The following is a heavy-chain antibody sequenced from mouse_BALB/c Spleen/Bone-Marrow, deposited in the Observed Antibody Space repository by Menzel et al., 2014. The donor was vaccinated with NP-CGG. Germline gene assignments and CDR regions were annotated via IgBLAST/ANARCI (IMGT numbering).Heavy chain of an antibody. CDR2: IRNKANGYTT. J-gene: IGHJ2*01. Sequence: EVKVEESGGGLVQPGGSPRLSCAPSGFTFTDYYMNWVRQPPGKALEWLGFIRNKANGYTTEYSASVKGRFTISRDNSQSILYLQMNTLRAEDSATYYCARDSRSTVSHFDYWGQGTTLTVSS. V-gene: IGHV7-3*02. CDR3: ARDSRSTVSHFDY. D-gene: IGHD1-1*01. CDR1: GFTFTDYY.